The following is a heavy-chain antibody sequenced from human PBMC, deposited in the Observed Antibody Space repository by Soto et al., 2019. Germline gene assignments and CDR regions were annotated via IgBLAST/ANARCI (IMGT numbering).Heavy chain of an antibody. V-gene: IGHV5-51*01. CDR3: ARLVDSWGEPHYFDS. CDR1: GYIFTSNW. CDR2: IYPGDSET. J-gene: IGHJ4*02. Sequence: PGESLKIPCQASGYIFTSNWIGWVRQMPGKGLEWMGIIYPGDSETRYGPSFQGRVTISADRSLNTVYLQWTSLKVSDTAMYYCARLVDSWGEPHYFDSWGQGTMVTVSS. D-gene: IGHD3-16*01.